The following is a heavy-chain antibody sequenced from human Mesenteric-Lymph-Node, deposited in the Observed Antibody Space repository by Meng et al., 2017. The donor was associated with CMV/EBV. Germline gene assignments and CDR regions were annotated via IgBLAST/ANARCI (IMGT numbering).Heavy chain of an antibody. CDR2: ISTDNGNT. Sequence: ASVKVSCKASGYTFTNYGISWVRQAPGQGLEWMGWISTDNGNTNYSQKLQGRVTITTDESTSTAYMELSRLTSEDTAVYYCARQGAFYYFRYWGQGSLVTVSS. V-gene: IGHV1-18*01. J-gene: IGHJ4*02. CDR1: GYTFTNYG. D-gene: IGHD4/OR15-4a*01. CDR3: ARQGAFYYFRY.